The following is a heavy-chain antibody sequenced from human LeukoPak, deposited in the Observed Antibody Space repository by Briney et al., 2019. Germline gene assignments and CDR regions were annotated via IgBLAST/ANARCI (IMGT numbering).Heavy chain of an antibody. Sequence: GGSLRLSCAASGFTFSSYGMNWVRQAPGKGLEWVSAITSSSSYIYYADSVKGRFTISRDNAKNSLYLQMDSLRADDTAVYYCARRSCTTTNCYAFESWGQGTLVTVSS. V-gene: IGHV3-21*01. D-gene: IGHD2-2*01. CDR1: GFTFSSYG. CDR3: ARRSCTTTNCYAFES. CDR2: ITSSSSYI. J-gene: IGHJ4*02.